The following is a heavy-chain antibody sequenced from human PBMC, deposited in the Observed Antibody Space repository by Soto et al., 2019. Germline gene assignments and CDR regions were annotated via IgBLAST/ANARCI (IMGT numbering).Heavy chain of an antibody. D-gene: IGHD6-13*01. V-gene: IGHV1-2*04. CDR2: INPNSGVA. J-gene: IGHJ4*02. CDR1: GFTFTVYY. Sequence: GASVKVSCKASGFTFTVYYMHWVRQAPGQGLEWIGWINPNSGVANYAQKFHDWVTITRDMSITTAYMELSGLKSDDTAVYFCAKDDAGHPDFWGQGTLVTVSS. CDR3: AKDDAGHPDF.